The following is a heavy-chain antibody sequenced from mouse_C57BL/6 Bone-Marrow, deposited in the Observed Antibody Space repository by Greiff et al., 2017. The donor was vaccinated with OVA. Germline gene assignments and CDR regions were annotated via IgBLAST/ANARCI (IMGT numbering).Heavy chain of an antibody. J-gene: IGHJ3*01. CDR3: AREGGYYDYSPWFAY. CDR1: GFNIKDYY. Sequence: EVKLLQSGAELVKPGASVKLSCTASGFNIKDYYMHWVKQRTEQGLEWIGRIDPEDGETKYAPKFQGKATLTADTSSNTAYLQLSSLTSEDTAVYYCAREGGYYDYSPWFAYWGQGTLVTVSA. V-gene: IGHV14-2*01. CDR2: IDPEDGET. D-gene: IGHD2-4*01.